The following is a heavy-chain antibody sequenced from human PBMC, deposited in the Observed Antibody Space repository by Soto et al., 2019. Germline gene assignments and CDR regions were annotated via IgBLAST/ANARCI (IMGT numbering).Heavy chain of an antibody. J-gene: IGHJ5*02. CDR3: AKAWVASNWLNWFDP. CDR1: GFTFSTYA. CDR2: ISGSGVLT. V-gene: IGHV3-23*01. D-gene: IGHD6-13*01. Sequence: EVQLLESGGGLVQPGGSLRLSCAASGFTFSTYAMTWVRQAPGKGLEWVSGISGSGVLTYYADSVKGRFTISRDNSKNTLYLQMNSLRADDTAVYYCAKAWVASNWLNWFDPWGQGTLVTVSS.